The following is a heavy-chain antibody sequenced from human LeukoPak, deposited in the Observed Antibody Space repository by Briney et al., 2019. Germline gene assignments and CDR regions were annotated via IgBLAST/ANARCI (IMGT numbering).Heavy chain of an antibody. CDR2: INENGGVK. J-gene: IGHJ4*02. D-gene: IGHD6-13*01. V-gene: IGHV3-7*01. CDR3: GAEAGGIDF. Sequence: GGSLRLSCAASGFAFNTHWMHWVRQAPGKGLEWLANINENGGVKQYLASVKGRFTISGDNAKSSVYLQINSLRVEDTAVYFCGAEAGGIDFWGQGTLVSVSS. CDR1: GFAFNTHW.